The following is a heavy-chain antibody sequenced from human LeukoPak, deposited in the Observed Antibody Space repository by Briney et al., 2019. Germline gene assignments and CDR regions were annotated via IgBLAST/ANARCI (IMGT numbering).Heavy chain of an antibody. CDR1: GFTFSNFG. J-gene: IGHJ4*02. CDR3: AGSYYSVFDY. CDR2: IGYDGRNK. D-gene: IGHD3-10*01. Sequence: GGSLRLSCAAAGFTFSNFGMHWVRQAPGKGLEWVALIGYDGRNKYYAESVKGRFTISRDNSKNTLYLQMNSVRAEDTAVDYCAGSYYSVFDYGGRGTLVTVSS. V-gene: IGHV3-30*02.